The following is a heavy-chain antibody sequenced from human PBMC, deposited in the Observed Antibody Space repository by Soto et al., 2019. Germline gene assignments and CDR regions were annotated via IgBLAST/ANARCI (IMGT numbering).Heavy chain of an antibody. J-gene: IGHJ3*02. CDR3: ARVGYDYIWGEGFWDI. D-gene: IGHD3-16*01. V-gene: IGHV3-48*01. CDR1: GFTFSSYS. CDR2: ISSSSSTI. Sequence: VGSLRLSCAASGFTFSSYSMNWVRQAPGKGLEWVSYISSSSSTIYYADSVKGRFTISRDNAKNSLYLQMNSLRAEDTAVYYCARVGYDYIWGEGFWDIWGRGTMVTVSS.